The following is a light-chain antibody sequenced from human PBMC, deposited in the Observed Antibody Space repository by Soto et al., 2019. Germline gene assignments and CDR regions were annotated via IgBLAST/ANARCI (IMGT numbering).Light chain of an antibody. Sequence: EIVMTQSPAPQSVSPGERDKLSCRASQSVSVDLAWYQQRPGQAPRLLIYGASTRATGIPVRFSGSGSGTEFSLTISSLQSEDFATYYCQHYNSYSEAFGQGTKVDI. V-gene: IGKV3-15*01. CDR2: GAS. J-gene: IGKJ1*01. CDR3: QHYNSYSEA. CDR1: QSVSVD.